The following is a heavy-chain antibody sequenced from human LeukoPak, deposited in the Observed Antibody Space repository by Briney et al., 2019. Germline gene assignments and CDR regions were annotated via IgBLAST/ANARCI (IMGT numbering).Heavy chain of an antibody. Sequence: GGSLRLSCAASGFTFDEYAMHWVRQAPGKGLEWVSLIGGDGGSTYYADSVKGRFTISRDNSKNSLYLQMNSLRTEDTALYYCAKPPWGYSYSLDYWGQGTLVTVSS. J-gene: IGHJ4*02. D-gene: IGHD5-18*01. CDR2: IGGDGGST. CDR1: GFTFDEYA. CDR3: AKPPWGYSYSLDY. V-gene: IGHV3-43*02.